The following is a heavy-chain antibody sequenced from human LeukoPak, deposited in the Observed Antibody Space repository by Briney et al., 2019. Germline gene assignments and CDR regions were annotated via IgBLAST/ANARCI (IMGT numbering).Heavy chain of an antibody. D-gene: IGHD3-22*01. CDR3: ARHAAYYYDSSGYYYVRAFDI. CDR2: VYYSGST. V-gene: IGHV4-39*01. CDR1: GGSISSSSYY. Sequence: PSETLSLTCTVSGGSISSSSYYWGWIRQPPGKGLEWIGSVYYSGSTYYNPSLKSRVTISVDTSKNQFSLKLSSVTAADTAVYYCARHAAYYYDSSGYYYVRAFDIWGQGTMVTVSS. J-gene: IGHJ3*02.